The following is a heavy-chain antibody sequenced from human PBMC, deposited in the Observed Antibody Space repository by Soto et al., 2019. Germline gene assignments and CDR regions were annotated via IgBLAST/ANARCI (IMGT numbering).Heavy chain of an antibody. J-gene: IGHJ4*02. CDR1: GFTFRNHG. CDR2: VSRDGSNQ. D-gene: IGHD4-4*01. Sequence: QVQLVESGGGVVQSGRSLRLSCAASGFTFRNHGMHWVRHAPGKGLEWLAVVSRDGSNQQYTDSVNGRFSISRDNSNNMLHLQMNSLRPEDTAVYYCAKGSTTPQLFEYWGQGILVSVSS. V-gene: IGHV3-30*13. CDR3: AKGSTTPQLFEY.